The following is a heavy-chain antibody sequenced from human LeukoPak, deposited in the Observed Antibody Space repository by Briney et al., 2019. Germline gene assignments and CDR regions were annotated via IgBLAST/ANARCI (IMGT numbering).Heavy chain of an antibody. CDR2: IIPRFGTA. D-gene: IGHD5-24*01. CDR3: ARNRDGYNYNWFDP. Sequence: SVKVSCKTPGGIFSNYVVTWVRQAPGQGLEWMGRIIPRFGTANYAQKFQDRVTITTDESTSTAYMELSSLRSEDTAVYYCARNRDGYNYNWFDPWGQGTLVTVSS. J-gene: IGHJ5*02. CDR1: GGIFSNYV. V-gene: IGHV1-69*05.